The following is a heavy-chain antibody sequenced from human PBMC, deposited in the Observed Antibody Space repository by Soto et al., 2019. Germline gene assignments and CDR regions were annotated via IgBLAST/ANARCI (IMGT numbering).Heavy chain of an antibody. CDR3: ARDPAADGYYGMDV. V-gene: IGHV3-21*01. J-gene: IGHJ6*02. CDR2: ISSTRSHI. Sequence: EVQLVESGGGLVKPGGSLRLSCVASEFSFSTYNMNWVHQAPGKGLEWVSFISSTRSHIHYADSVKGRFTISRDNAKNSLYLQMNSLRAEDTAVYYCARDPAADGYYGMDVWGQGTTVTVSS. CDR1: EFSFSTYN. D-gene: IGHD6-13*01.